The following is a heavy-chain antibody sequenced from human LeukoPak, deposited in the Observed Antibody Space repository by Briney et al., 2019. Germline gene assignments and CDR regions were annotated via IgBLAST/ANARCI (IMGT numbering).Heavy chain of an antibody. D-gene: IGHD2-2*02. Sequence: GGSLRLSCAASGFTFSSYAMSWVRQAPGKGLEWVSAISGSGGSTYYADSVKGRFTISRDNSKNTLYLQMNSLRAEDTAVYYCAKDLGYQLLYSFYYYGIDVWGQGTTVTVSS. CDR3: AKDLGYQLLYSFYYYGIDV. CDR1: GFTFSSYA. V-gene: IGHV3-23*01. J-gene: IGHJ6*02. CDR2: ISGSGGST.